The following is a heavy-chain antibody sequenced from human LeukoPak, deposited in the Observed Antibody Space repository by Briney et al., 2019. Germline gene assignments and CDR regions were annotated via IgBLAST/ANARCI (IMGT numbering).Heavy chain of an antibody. D-gene: IGHD3-16*01. CDR2: IYYSGST. J-gene: IGHJ5*02. V-gene: IGHV4-59*12. CDR3: ARKACRLCNWFDP. CDR1: GGSISSYY. Sequence: PSETLSLTCTVSGGSISSYYWSWIRQPPGKGLEWIGYIYYSGSTNYNPSLKSRVTISVDTSKNQFSLKLSSVTAADTAVYYCARKACRLCNWFDPWGQGTLVTVSS.